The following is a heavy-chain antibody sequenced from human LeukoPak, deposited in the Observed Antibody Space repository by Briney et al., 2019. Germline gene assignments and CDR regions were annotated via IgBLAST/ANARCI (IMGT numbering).Heavy chain of an antibody. Sequence: PSETLSLTCTVSGGSISSSSYYWGWIRQPPGKGLEWIGSIYYSGSTYYNPSLKSRVTISVDTSKNQFSLKLSSVTAADTAVYYCARLTVVEGGYYYVPFDYWGQGTLVTVSS. CDR1: GGSISSSSYY. D-gene: IGHD3-22*01. V-gene: IGHV4-39*01. CDR2: IYYSGST. J-gene: IGHJ4*02. CDR3: ARLTVVEGGYYYVPFDY.